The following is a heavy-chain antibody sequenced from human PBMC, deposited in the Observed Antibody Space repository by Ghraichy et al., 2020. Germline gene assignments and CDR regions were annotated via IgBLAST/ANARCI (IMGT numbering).Heavy chain of an antibody. Sequence: GESLNISCAASGFTFSSYAMSWVRQAPGKGLEWVSAISGSGGSTYYADSVKGRFTISRDNSKNTLYLQMNSLRAEDTAVYYCAKDRYYDSSGYYYVHYYGMDVWGQGTTVTVSS. D-gene: IGHD3-22*01. CDR2: ISGSGGST. V-gene: IGHV3-23*01. CDR1: GFTFSSYA. CDR3: AKDRYYDSSGYYYVHYYGMDV. J-gene: IGHJ6*02.